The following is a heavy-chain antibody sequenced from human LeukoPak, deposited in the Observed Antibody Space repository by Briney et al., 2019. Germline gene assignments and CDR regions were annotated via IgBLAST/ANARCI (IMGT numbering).Heavy chain of an antibody. CDR1: GFTLRIYA. CDR2: ITASGGST. D-gene: IGHD6-13*01. Sequence: GGSLRLSCAASGFTLRIYAMTWVPQAPGKGLEWVSGITASGGSTFYADFVEGRFTFSRDNSKDTLHQQMNSLKVEDTAIYCCAKDREPEAVGWFDPWGQGTLVTVSS. J-gene: IGHJ5*02. CDR3: AKDREPEAVGWFDP. V-gene: IGHV3-23*01.